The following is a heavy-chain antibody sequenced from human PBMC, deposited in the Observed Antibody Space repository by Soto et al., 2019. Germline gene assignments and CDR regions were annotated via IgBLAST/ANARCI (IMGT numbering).Heavy chain of an antibody. CDR2: ISAYNGNT. J-gene: IGHJ5*02. D-gene: IGHD3-10*01. V-gene: IGHV1-18*04. CDR1: GYTFTSYG. Sequence: ASVKVSCKASGYTFTSYGISWVRQAPGQGLEWMGWISAYNGNTNYAQKLQGRVTMTTDTSTSTAYMELRSLRSDDTAVYYCARDPAKLWFGDGGNWFDPWGQGTLVTVYS. CDR3: ARDPAKLWFGDGGNWFDP.